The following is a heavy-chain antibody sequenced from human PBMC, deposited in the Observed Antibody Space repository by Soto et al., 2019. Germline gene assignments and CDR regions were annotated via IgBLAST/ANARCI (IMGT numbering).Heavy chain of an antibody. J-gene: IGHJ4*02. Sequence: QVQLVESGGGVVQPGRSLRLSCAASGFTFSSYAMHWVRQAPGKGLKWVAVISYDGSNKYYADSVKGRFTISRDNSKNTLYLQMNSLRAEDTAVYYCARESPRYSSSWYYFDYWGQGTLVTVSS. V-gene: IGHV3-30-3*01. CDR2: ISYDGSNK. D-gene: IGHD6-13*01. CDR1: GFTFSSYA. CDR3: ARESPRYSSSWYYFDY.